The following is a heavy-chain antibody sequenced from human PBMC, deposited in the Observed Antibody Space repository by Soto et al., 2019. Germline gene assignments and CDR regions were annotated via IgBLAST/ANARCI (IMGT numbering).Heavy chain of an antibody. J-gene: IGHJ5*02. CDR3: ARDLNWGFDH. CDR1: GFTFYNYG. Sequence: LRLSCAASGFTFYNYGMSWVRQAPGKGLEWVSYITGSGTTTRYADSVKGRFTLSRDNAKNSLFLDMNSLRDEDTAVYYCARDLNWGFDHWGRGTLVTVSS. CDR2: ITGSGTTT. D-gene: IGHD7-27*01. V-gene: IGHV3-48*03.